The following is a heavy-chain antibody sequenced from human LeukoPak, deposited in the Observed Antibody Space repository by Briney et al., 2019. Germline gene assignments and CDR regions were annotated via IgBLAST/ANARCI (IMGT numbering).Heavy chain of an antibody. J-gene: IGHJ4*02. Sequence: GGSLRLSCAASGFTVSSNYMSWVRQAPGKGLEWVSAISGSGGSTYYADSVKGRFTISRDNSKNTLYLQMNSLRAEDTAVYYCAKTAESNWGSYRYTNNFDYWGQGTLVTVSS. CDR1: GFTVSSNY. CDR2: ISGSGGST. D-gene: IGHD3-16*02. CDR3: AKTAESNWGSYRYTNNFDY. V-gene: IGHV3-23*01.